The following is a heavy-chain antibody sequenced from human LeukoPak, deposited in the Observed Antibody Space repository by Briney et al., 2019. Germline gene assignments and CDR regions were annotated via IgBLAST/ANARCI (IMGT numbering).Heavy chain of an antibody. Sequence: ASVKVSCKASGYTFTSYIISWVRQAPGQGLEWMGWINAYNVNTDYAQRVQGRVTMTTDTSTSTAYMELRSLRPDDTAVYYCARDRHIAAAVYYYYMDVWGKGPPVTVSS. CDR3: ARDRHIAAAVYYYYMDV. J-gene: IGHJ6*03. V-gene: IGHV1-18*01. D-gene: IGHD6-13*01. CDR2: INAYNVNT. CDR1: GYTFTSYI.